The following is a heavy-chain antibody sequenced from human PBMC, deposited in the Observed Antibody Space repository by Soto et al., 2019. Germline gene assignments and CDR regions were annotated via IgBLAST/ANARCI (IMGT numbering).Heavy chain of an antibody. J-gene: IGHJ3*02. CDR1: GFTFSSYG. Sequence: GGSLRLSCAASGFTFSSYGMHWVRQAPGKGLEWVAVIWYDGSNKYYADSVKGRFTISRDNSKNTLYLQMNSLRAEDTAVYYRARRIRGDYDAFDIWGQGTMVTVSS. CDR2: IWYDGSNK. CDR3: ARRIRGDYDAFDI. D-gene: IGHD4-17*01. V-gene: IGHV3-33*01.